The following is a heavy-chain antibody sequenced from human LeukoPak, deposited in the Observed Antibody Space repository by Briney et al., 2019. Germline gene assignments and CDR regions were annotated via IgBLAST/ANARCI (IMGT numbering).Heavy chain of an antibody. V-gene: IGHV4-39*07. Sequence: SETLSLTCTVSGGSISSSSYYWGWIRQPPGKGLEWIGSIYYSGSTYYNPSLKSRVTISVDTSKNQFSLKLSSVTAADTAVYYCARDLRGRYWGYFDYWGQGTLVTVSS. CDR3: ARDLRGRYWGYFDY. J-gene: IGHJ4*02. CDR2: IYYSGST. CDR1: GGSISSSSYY. D-gene: IGHD3-10*01.